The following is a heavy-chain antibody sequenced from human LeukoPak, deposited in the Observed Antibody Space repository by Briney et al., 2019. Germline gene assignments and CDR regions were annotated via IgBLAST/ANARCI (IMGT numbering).Heavy chain of an antibody. CDR3: ARSPRGSGSSTLLGVAFDL. Sequence: GGSLRLSCAASGFVFNNYWMSWVRQAPGKGLEWVGNIDEGGSGKWYVDSVKGRFTMSRDNAKKSLFLEMNSLRVEDTAVYYCARSPRGSGSSTLLGVAFDLWGQGTMVSVSS. CDR2: IDEGGSGK. D-gene: IGHD3-10*01. V-gene: IGHV3-7*01. CDR1: GFVFNNYW. J-gene: IGHJ3*01.